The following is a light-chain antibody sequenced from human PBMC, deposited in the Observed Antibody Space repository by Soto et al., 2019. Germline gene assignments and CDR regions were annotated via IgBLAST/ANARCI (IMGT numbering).Light chain of an antibody. Sequence: SYELTQPPSVSVAPGETARITCGGPNSGSKSVHWYQQRPGEAPVLVIFYDSDRPSGIPERFSGSNSGNTATLTISRVEAGDEADYHCQVWDSSSDRVVFGGGTKLTVL. V-gene: IGLV3-21*04. CDR1: NSGSKS. CDR2: YDS. CDR3: QVWDSSSDRVV. J-gene: IGLJ2*01.